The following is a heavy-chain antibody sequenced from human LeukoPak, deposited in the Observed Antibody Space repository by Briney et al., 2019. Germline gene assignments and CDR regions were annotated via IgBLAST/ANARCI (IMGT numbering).Heavy chain of an antibody. CDR1: GGSISSYY. CDR3: ARVTATYYYGSGSPDYFDY. V-gene: IGHV4-59*01. J-gene: IGHJ4*02. Sequence: SETLSLTCTVSGGSISSYYWSWIRQPPGKGLEWIGYIYYSGSTSYNPSLKSRVTISVDTSKNQSSLKLSSVTAADTAVYYCARVTATYYYGSGSPDYFDYWGQGTLVTVSS. D-gene: IGHD3-10*01. CDR2: IYYSGST.